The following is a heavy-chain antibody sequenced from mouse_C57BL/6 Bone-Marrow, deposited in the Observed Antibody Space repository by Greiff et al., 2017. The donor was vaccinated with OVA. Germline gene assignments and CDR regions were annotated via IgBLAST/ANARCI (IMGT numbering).Heavy chain of an antibody. J-gene: IGHJ3*01. D-gene: IGHD2-5*01. CDR1: GFNIKDDY. V-gene: IGHV14-4*01. CDR2: IDPENGDT. CDR3: TTGNYSNYGGFAY. Sequence: VQLQQSGAELVRPGASVKLSCTASGFNIKDDYMHWVKQRPEQGLEWIGWIDPENGDTEYASKFQGKATITADTSSNTAYLQLSSLTSEDTAVYYCTTGNYSNYGGFAYWGQGTLVTVSA.